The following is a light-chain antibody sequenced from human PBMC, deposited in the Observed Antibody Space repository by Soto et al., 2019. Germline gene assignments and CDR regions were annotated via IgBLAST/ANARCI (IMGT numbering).Light chain of an antibody. CDR2: GAS. V-gene: IGKV3-20*01. Sequence: EIVLTQSPGTLSLSPGERVTLSCRASQSVSSSYLAWFQQKPGQAPRLLIYGASGRATGIPDRFSGSGSGTYFPLTISRLEPEDFAVYYCQQYGSSPLFTFGPGTKVDIK. J-gene: IGKJ3*01. CDR3: QQYGSSPLFT. CDR1: QSVSSSY.